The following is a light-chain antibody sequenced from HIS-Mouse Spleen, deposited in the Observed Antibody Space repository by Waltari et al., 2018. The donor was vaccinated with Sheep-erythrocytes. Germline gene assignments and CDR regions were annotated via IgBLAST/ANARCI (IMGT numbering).Light chain of an antibody. CDR2: DNN. J-gene: IGLJ3*02. Sequence: QSVLTQPPSVSAAPGQKVTISCSGSSSNIGNNYVSWYQQLPGTAPKLLIYDNNKRPSAIPARFSGSKSGTSATLGITGLQTGDEADYYCGTWDSSLSAWVFGGGTKLTVL. CDR3: GTWDSSLSAWV. CDR1: SSNIGNNY. V-gene: IGLV1-51*01.